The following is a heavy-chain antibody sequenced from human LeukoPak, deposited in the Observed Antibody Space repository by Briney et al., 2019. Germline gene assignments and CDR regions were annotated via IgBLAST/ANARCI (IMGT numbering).Heavy chain of an antibody. CDR3: ARDPVSSVTTLVY. CDR2: INPNSCGT. V-gene: IGHV1-2*02. Sequence: ASVKVSRKASVYTFTGYYMHWVRQAPGQGLEWMGWINPNSCGTNYAQKFQGRVTMTRDTSISTAYMELSRLRSDDTAVYYRARDPVSSVTTLVYWGQRALVTVSS. J-gene: IGHJ4*02. D-gene: IGHD4-4*01. CDR1: VYTFTGYY.